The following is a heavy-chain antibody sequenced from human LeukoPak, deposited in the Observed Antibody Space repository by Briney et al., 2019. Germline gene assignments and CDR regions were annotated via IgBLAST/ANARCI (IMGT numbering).Heavy chain of an antibody. CDR3: ACSGSLKWFDP. CDR1: NDSISSYH. V-gene: IGHV4-4*07. CDR2: IYTTGST. Sequence: SETLSLTCTVSNDSISSYHWSWIRQPAGKGLQWIGRIYTTGSTNYNPSLKSRVTMSVDTSKNQFSLKLSSVTAADTAVYYCACSGSLKWFDPWGQGTLVTVSS. D-gene: IGHD3-10*02. J-gene: IGHJ5*02.